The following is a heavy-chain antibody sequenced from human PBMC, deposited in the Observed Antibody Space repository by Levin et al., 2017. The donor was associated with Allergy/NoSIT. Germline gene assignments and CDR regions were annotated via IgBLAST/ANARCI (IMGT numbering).Heavy chain of an antibody. D-gene: IGHD3-22*01. CDR2: IYYSGST. J-gene: IGHJ4*02. Sequence: SETLSLTCTVSGGSVSSGSYYWSWIRQPPGKGLEWIGYIYYSGSTNYNPSLKSRVTISVDTSKNQFSLKLSSVTAADTAVYYCAREPVFSGSRVDYWGQGTLVTVSS. CDR3: AREPVFSGSRVDY. CDR1: GGSVSSGSYY. V-gene: IGHV4-61*01.